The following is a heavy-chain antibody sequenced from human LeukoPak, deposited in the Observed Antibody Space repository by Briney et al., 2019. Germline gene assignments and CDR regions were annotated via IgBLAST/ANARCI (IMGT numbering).Heavy chain of an antibody. CDR3: ARANDYGDPLPRYMDV. Sequence: PSETLSLTCAVSGGSISSNNWWSWVRQPPGKGLEWIGEIYASGSTNYKPSLKSRVTISVGKSKNQFSLKLSSVTAADTAVYYCARANDYGDPLPRYMDVWGKGTTVTVSS. J-gene: IGHJ6*03. D-gene: IGHD4-17*01. CDR2: IYASGST. V-gene: IGHV4-4*02. CDR1: GGSISSNNW.